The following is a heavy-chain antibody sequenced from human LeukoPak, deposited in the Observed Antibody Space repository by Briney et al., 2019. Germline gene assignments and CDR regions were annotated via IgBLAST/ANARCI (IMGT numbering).Heavy chain of an antibody. D-gene: IGHD2-15*01. CDR3: ARDLLGYCSGGSCSHEY. V-gene: IGHV1-69*06. Sequence: SVKVSCKASGGTFSSYAISWVRQAPGQELEWMGGIIPIFGTANYAQKFQGRVTITADKSTSTAYMELSSLRSEDTAVYYCARDLLGYCSGGSCSHEYWGQGTLVTVSS. J-gene: IGHJ4*02. CDR2: IIPIFGTA. CDR1: GGTFSSYA.